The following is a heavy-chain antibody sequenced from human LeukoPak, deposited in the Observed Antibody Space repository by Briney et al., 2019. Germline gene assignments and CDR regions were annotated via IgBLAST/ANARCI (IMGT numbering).Heavy chain of an antibody. CDR3: AGDSGDYGDYFDY. CDR2: IYHSGST. J-gene: IGHJ4*02. CDR1: GGSISSGGYS. V-gene: IGHV4-30-2*01. Sequence: SETLSLTCAVSGGSISSGGYSWSWIRQPPGKGLEWIGYIYHSGSTYYNPSLKSRVTISVDRSKNQFSLKLSSVTAADTAVYYCAGDSGDYGDYFDYWGQGTLVTVSS. D-gene: IGHD4-17*01.